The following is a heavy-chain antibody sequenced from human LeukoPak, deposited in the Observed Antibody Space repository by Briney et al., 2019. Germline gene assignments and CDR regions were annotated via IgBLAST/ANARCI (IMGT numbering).Heavy chain of an antibody. J-gene: IGHJ6*03. CDR2: TYYSGST. D-gene: IGHD3-3*01. Sequence: SETLSLTCTVSGGSISSYYWSWIRQPPGKGLEWIGYTYYSGSTNYNPSPKSGVTTSVNTSNNKLSPKLSSVTAAATAVYYCARVKGVRFLEWLLKGGYYYMDVWGKGTTVTVSS. CDR3: ARVKGVRFLEWLLKGGYYYMDV. CDR1: GGSISSYY. V-gene: IGHV4-59*01.